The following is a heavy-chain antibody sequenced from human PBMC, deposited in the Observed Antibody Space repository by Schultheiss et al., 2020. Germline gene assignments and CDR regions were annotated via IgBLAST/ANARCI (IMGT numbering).Heavy chain of an antibody. CDR3: AREVDYGDYHFDY. D-gene: IGHD4-17*01. CDR1: GGSIIGYY. V-gene: IGHV4-59*01. Sequence: SQTLSLTCTVSGGSIIGYYWNWIRQPPGKGLEWIGYIYYSGSTNYNPSLKSRVTISVDTSKNQFSLKLSSVTAADTAVYYCAREVDYGDYHFDYWGQGTLVTVAS. CDR2: IYYSGST. J-gene: IGHJ4*02.